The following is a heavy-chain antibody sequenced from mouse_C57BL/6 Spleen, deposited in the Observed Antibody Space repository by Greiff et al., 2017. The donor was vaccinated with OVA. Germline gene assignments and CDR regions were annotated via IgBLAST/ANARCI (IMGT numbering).Heavy chain of an antibody. V-gene: IGHV1-20*01. CDR3: AREDYYGSSPYYFDY. CDR1: GYSFTGYF. CDR2: INPYNGDT. D-gene: IGHD1-1*01. Sequence: VQLQQSGPELVKPGDSVKISCKASGYSFTGYFMNWVMQSHGKSLEWIGRINPYNGDTFYNQKFKGKATLTVDKSSSTAHMELRSLTSEDSAVYYCAREDYYGSSPYYFDYWGQGTTLTVSS. J-gene: IGHJ2*01.